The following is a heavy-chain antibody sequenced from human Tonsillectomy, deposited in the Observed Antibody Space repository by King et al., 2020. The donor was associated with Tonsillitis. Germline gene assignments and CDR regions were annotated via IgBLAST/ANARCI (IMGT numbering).Heavy chain of an antibody. V-gene: IGHV1-2*02. CDR2: INPKSGDT. Sequence: QLVQSGAEVKKPGASVKVSCKASEYTFPDYYMHWVRQAPGQGLEWMGWINPKSGDTNYAQKFQGRVTLSRDTSISTAYMELSGLRSDDTAVYYCARASTTYCSGGSCLYYYYGLDVWGQGTTVTVSS. CDR1: EYTFPDYY. CDR3: ARASTTYCSGGSCLYYYYGLDV. D-gene: IGHD2-15*01. J-gene: IGHJ6*02.